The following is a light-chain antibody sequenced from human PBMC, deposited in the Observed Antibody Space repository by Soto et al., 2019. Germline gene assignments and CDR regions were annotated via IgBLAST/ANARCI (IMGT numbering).Light chain of an antibody. CDR1: QGISGW. CDR2: ATS. V-gene: IGKV1-12*01. J-gene: IGKJ4*01. Sequence: MQMTQSPSSVSAFVGDRVTITCRASQGISGWLAWYQQKPGKAPKLLTYATSTLQSGVPPRFSGSASGTDFTLTISGLQPEYFATYYCLQSNNFPPLTFGGGTKVEIK. CDR3: LQSNNFPPLT.